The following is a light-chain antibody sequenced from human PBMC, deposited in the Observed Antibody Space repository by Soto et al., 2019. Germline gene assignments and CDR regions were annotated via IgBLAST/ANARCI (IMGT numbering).Light chain of an antibody. CDR3: QQPYT. CDR2: EAF. V-gene: IGKV3-11*01. CDR1: QSVSSY. J-gene: IGKJ2*01. Sequence: EIVLTQSPATLSLSPGERATLSCRASQSVSSYLAWYQQKPGQAPRLLIYEAFNRATGIPARFSGSGSGTDFTLTISSLEPEDFAVYYCQQPYTFGQGTKLEIK.